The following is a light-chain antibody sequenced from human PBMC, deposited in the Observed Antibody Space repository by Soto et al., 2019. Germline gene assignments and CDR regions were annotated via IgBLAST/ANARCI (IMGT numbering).Light chain of an antibody. Sequence: QSLLTQPPSVSAAPVQKVTISCSGSSSNIGGNSVSWYQQLPGTAPKLLIYDDNKRPSGIPDRFSGSKSGTSATLGITGFQTGDEADYYCGSWDSSLSAYVFGTGTKVTVL. CDR2: DDN. J-gene: IGLJ1*01. CDR1: SSNIGGNS. V-gene: IGLV1-51*01. CDR3: GSWDSSLSAYV.